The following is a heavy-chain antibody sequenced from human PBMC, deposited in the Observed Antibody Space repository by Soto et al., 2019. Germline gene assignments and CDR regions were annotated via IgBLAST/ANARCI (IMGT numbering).Heavy chain of an antibody. CDR3: AGHEGPNYYDTTGHLDY. CDR2: IYPGDSDA. CDR1: GYRFTSYW. D-gene: IGHD3-22*01. V-gene: IGHV5-51*01. Sequence: GESLKISCTVSGYRFTSYWIGWVRQMPGKGLEWMGIIYPGDSDARYSPSFQGLVTISADKSIFTAYLQWSSLKASDTAMYFCAGHEGPNYYDTTGHLDYWGQGTQVTVSS. J-gene: IGHJ4*02.